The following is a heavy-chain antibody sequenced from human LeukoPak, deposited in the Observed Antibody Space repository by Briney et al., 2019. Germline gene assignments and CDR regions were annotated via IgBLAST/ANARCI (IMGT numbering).Heavy chain of an antibody. J-gene: IGHJ3*02. CDR2: INPDSGGT. CDR1: GYTFTGYY. D-gene: IGHD3-10*01. CDR3: ASMVRGVIGAFAI. V-gene: IGHV1-2*02. Sequence: GASVKVSCKASGYTFTGYYMHWVRQAPGQGLEWMGWINPDSGGTKYAQKFQDRVTMTSDTSISTAYMELSRLRSDDTAVYYCASMVRGVIGAFAIWGQGTMVTVSS.